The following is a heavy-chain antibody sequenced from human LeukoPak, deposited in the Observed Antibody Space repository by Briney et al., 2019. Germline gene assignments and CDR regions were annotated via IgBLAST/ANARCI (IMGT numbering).Heavy chain of an antibody. J-gene: IGHJ6*03. V-gene: IGHV3-48*01. CDR3: ARVGMGYCSSTNCPAYYYYYMDV. D-gene: IGHD2-2*01. Sequence: GGSLRLSCAASGFTFSSYSMNWVRQAPGKGLEWVSYISSSSSTIYYADSVKGRFTISRDNAKNSLYLQMSSLRAEDTAVYYCARVGMGYCSSTNCPAYYYYYMDVWGKGTTVTVSS. CDR1: GFTFSSYS. CDR2: ISSSSSTI.